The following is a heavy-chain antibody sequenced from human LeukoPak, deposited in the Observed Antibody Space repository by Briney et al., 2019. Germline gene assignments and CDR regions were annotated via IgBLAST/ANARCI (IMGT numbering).Heavy chain of an antibody. J-gene: IGHJ3*02. CDR2: ISYDGGTT. Sequence: PGGSLRLSCAASGFTFSSYAMTWVRQAPGKGPEWVSFISYDGGTTSYSDSAKGRFTISRDNSKNTLYLQLNSLRAEDTAVYSCANVGSTNWHYAFPIWGQGTTVTVSS. V-gene: IGHV3-23*01. CDR3: ANVGSTNWHYAFPI. D-gene: IGHD1-26*01. CDR1: GFTFSSYA.